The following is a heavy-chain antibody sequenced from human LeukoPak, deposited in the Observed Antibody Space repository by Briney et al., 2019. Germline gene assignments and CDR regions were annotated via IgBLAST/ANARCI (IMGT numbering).Heavy chain of an antibody. CDR2: IKHSGST. D-gene: IGHD3-10*01. CDR1: GVSFRDYY. V-gene: IGHV4-34*01. CDR3: ARDLYGSGSYYSPLGY. J-gene: IGHJ4*02. Sequence: SETLSLTCVVYGVSFRDYYWSWIRQTPGEGLQWIGGIKHSGSTDYNPSLKSRVTMSIDTSKNQFSLNLYSLTAADTAVYYCARDLYGSGSYYSPLGYWGQGTLVTVSS.